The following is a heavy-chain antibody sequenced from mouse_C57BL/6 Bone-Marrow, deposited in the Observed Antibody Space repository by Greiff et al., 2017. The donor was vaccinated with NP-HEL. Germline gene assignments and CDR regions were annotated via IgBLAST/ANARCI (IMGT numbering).Heavy chain of an antibody. CDR2: IDPSDSYT. CDR1: GYTFTSYW. J-gene: IGHJ2*01. CDR3: ARDPDY. V-gene: IGHV1-59*01. Sequence: QVQLKQSGAELVRPGTSVKLSCKASGYTFTSYWMHWVKQRPGQGLEWIGVIDPSDSYTNYNQKFKGKATLTVDTSSSTAYMQLSSLTSEDSAVYYCARDPDYWGQGTTLIVSS.